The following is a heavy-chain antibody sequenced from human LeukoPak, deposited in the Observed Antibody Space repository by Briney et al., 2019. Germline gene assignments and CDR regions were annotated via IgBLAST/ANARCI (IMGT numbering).Heavy chain of an antibody. D-gene: IGHD3-10*01. CDR1: GGSISSGDHY. V-gene: IGHV4-30-4*01. CDR2: IYYSGST. CDR3: ARVSRDDSGSYYSHFDY. Sequence: PSQTLSLTCTVSGGSISSGDHYWSWIRQPPGKGLEWIGYIYYSGSTYYNPSLKSRITMSVDTSKNQFSLKLSSVTAADTAVYYCARVSRDDSGSYYSHFDYWGQGTLVTVSS. J-gene: IGHJ4*02.